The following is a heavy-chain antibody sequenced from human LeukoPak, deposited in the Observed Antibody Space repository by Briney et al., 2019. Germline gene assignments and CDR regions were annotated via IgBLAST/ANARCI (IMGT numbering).Heavy chain of an antibody. CDR2: IYTSGST. CDR3: ARHFYDSSGYYYSDEGVYYFDY. J-gene: IGHJ4*02. CDR1: GGPISSYY. D-gene: IGHD3-22*01. Sequence: ETLSLTCTVSGGPISSYYWSWIRQPAGKGLEWIGRIYTSGSTNYNPSLKSRATISVDTSKNQFSLKLSSVTAADTAVYYCARHFYDSSGYYYSDEGVYYFDYWGQGTLVTVSS. V-gene: IGHV4-4*07.